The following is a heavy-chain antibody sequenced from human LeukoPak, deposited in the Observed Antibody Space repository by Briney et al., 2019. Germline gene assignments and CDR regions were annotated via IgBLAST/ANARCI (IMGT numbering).Heavy chain of an antibody. J-gene: IGHJ4*02. CDR3: ARDEGSGSLDY. Sequence: GGSLRLSCAASGFTFSSYGMHWVRQAPGEGLEWVAVIWYDGSNKYYADSVKGRFTISRDNSKNTLYLQMNSLRAEDTAVYYCARDEGSGSLDYWGQGTLVTVSS. CDR1: GFTFSSYG. CDR2: IWYDGSNK. D-gene: IGHD1-26*01. V-gene: IGHV3-33*01.